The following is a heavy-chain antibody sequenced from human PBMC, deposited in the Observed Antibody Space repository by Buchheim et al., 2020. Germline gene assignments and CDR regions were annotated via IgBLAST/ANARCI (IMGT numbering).Heavy chain of an antibody. V-gene: IGHV1-3*01. J-gene: IGHJ4*02. D-gene: IGHD6-19*01. CDR3: ARDKSSGWYDHFDY. Sequence: QVQLVQSGAEVKKPGASVKVSCKASGYTFTSYAMHWVRQAPGQRLEWMGWINAGNGNTKYSQKFQGRVTITRGKSARTAYMELSSLRSEDTAVYYCARDKSSGWYDHFDYWGQGTL. CDR1: GYTFTSYA. CDR2: INAGNGNT.